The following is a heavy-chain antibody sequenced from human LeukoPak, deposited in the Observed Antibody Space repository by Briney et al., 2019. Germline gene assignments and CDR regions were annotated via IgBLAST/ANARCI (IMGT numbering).Heavy chain of an antibody. V-gene: IGHV3-21*03. CDR1: GFGFSSYS. CDR3: AKAPVTTCSGAYCYPFDY. CDR2: ISSSSSDI. J-gene: IGHJ4*02. Sequence: GGSLRLSCATSGFGFSSYSMNWVRQAPGKGLEWVSSISSSSSDIYYADSLKGRFTISRDNAKNSLYLQMNSLRAEGAAVYYCAKAPVTTCSGAYCYPFDYWGQGTLVTVSS. D-gene: IGHD2-15*01.